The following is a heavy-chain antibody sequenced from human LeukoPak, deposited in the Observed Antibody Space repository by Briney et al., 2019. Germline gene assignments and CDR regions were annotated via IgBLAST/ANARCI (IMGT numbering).Heavy chain of an antibody. V-gene: IGHV3-21*01. CDR3: ARHVVAVGFDY. J-gene: IGHJ4*02. D-gene: IGHD3-22*01. CDR1: GFTFDDYG. CDR2: ITSSSSYI. Sequence: GGSLRLSCAASGFTFDDYGMTWVRQAPGKGLQWVSSITSSSSYIYYADSVKGRFTISRDNAKNSLYLQMNSLRAEDTAVYYCARHVVAVGFDYWGQGTLVTVSS.